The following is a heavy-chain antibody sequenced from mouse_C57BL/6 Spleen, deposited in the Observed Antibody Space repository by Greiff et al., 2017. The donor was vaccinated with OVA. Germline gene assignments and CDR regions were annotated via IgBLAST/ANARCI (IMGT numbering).Heavy chain of an antibody. CDR3: ARLGRYSPFAY. J-gene: IGHJ3*01. Sequence: QVQLQQSGAELVKPGASVKMSCKASGYTFTSYWITWVKQRPGQGLEWIGDIYPGSGSTNYNEKFKSKATLTVDTSSCSAYMQLSSLTSEDSAVYSCARLGRYSPFAYWGQGTLVTVSA. D-gene: IGHD4-1*01. CDR2: IYPGSGST. V-gene: IGHV1-55*01. CDR1: GYTFTSYW.